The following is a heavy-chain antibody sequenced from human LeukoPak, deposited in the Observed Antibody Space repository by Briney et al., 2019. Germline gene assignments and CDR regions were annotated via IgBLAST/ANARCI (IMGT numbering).Heavy chain of an antibody. J-gene: IGHJ6*03. D-gene: IGHD3-22*01. CDR1: GFTFRSSS. V-gene: IGHV3-48*04. CDR3: ARGGSDRTQWLSSYYYYYYMDV. CDR2: ISSSSSTI. Sequence: GGSLRLSCAAPGFTFRSSSMNWVRQAPGKGLEWVSYISSSSSTIYYADSVKGRFTISRDNAKNSLYLQMNSLRAEDTAVYYYARGGSDRTQWLSSYYYYYYMDVWGKGTTVTVSS.